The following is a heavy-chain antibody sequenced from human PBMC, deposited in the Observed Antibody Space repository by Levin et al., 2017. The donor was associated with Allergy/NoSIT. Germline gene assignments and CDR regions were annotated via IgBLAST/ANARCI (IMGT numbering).Heavy chain of an antibody. CDR2: ISSSSRVL. V-gene: IGHV3-48*04. D-gene: IGHD1-1*01. Sequence: GGSLRLSCAASGLTLSRYSMNWVRLAPGKGLEWISSISSSSRVLHYVDSVKGRFTISRDNAKNSLFLQMNSLRAEDTAVDYCAREAYDPAKMPFDLWGQGTLVTVSS. CDR3: AREAYDPAKMPFDL. J-gene: IGHJ4*02. CDR1: GLTLSRYS.